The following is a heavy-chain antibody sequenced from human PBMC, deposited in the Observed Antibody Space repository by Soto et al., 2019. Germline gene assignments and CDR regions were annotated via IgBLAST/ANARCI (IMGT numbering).Heavy chain of an antibody. V-gene: IGHV1-3*01. CDR2: INAGNGNT. Sequence: GASVKVSCKASGYTFTSYAMHWVRQAPGQRLEWMGWINAGNGNTKYSQKFQGRVTITRDTSASTAYMELSSLRSEDTAVYYCARDWIPRPSKGQPEMVVAATEGFDYWGQGTLVTVSS. CDR1: GYTFTSYA. J-gene: IGHJ4*02. CDR3: ARDWIPRPSKGQPEMVVAATEGFDY. D-gene: IGHD2-15*01.